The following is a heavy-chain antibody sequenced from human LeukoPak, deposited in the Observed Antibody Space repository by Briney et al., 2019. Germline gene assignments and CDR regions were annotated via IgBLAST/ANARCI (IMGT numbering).Heavy chain of an antibody. CDR2: IYHSGST. CDR1: GGSISSGGYS. D-gene: IGHD3-16*01. CDR3: ARHMWMITFGGVDFDF. V-gene: IGHV4-30-2*03. J-gene: IGHJ4*02. Sequence: SETLSLTCAVSGGSISSGGYSWSWIRQPPGKGLEWIGYIYHSGSTYYNPSLRSRGTISADTSKNQFSLKLTSVTAADTAVYYCARHMWMITFGGVDFDFWGQGILVTVSS.